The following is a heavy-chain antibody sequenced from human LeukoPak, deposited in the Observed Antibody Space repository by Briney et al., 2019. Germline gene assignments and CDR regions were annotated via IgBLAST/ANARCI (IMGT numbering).Heavy chain of an antibody. CDR1: GGSFSGYY. CDR3: ARTSNYYDSSGYYAVIKSDAFDI. D-gene: IGHD3-22*01. CDR2: INHSGST. Sequence: SETLSLTCAVYGGSFSGYYWSWIRQPPGKGLEWIGEINHSGSTNYNPSLKSRVTISVDTSKNQFSLKLSSVTAADTAVYYCARTSNYYDSSGYYAVIKSDAFDIWGQGTMVTVSS. J-gene: IGHJ3*02. V-gene: IGHV4-34*01.